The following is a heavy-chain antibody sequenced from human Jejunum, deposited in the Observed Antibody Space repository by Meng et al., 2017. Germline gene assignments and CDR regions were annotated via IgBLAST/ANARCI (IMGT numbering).Heavy chain of an antibody. V-gene: IGHV4-31*03. CDR3: ARAPAHIVVVTAIRGNWFDP. J-gene: IGHJ5*02. D-gene: IGHD2-21*02. CDR2: IYYSGST. CDR1: GGSISSCGYY. Sequence: VRPRESGPGLVKPSQPLSLTCTVSGGSISSCGYYWSWIRQHPGKGLEWIGYIYYSGSTYYNPSLKSRVTISVDTSKNQFSLKLSSVTAADTAVYYCARAPAHIVVVTAIRGNWFDPWGQGTLVTVSS.